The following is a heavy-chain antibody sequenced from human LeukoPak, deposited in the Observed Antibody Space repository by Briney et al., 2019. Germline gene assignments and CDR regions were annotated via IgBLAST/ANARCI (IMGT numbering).Heavy chain of an antibody. Sequence: GGTLRLSCAASGFTFSSYSMNWVRQAPGKGLEWVSSISSSSSYIYYADSVKGRFTISRDNAKNSLYLQMNSLRAEDTAVYYCARELIVLMVCAINYMDVWGKGTTVTVSS. CDR3: ARELIVLMVCAINYMDV. CDR1: GFTFSSYS. J-gene: IGHJ6*03. V-gene: IGHV3-21*01. CDR2: ISSSSSYI. D-gene: IGHD2-8*01.